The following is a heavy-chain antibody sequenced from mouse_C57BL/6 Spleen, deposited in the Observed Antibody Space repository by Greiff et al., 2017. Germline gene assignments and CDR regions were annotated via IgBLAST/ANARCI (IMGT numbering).Heavy chain of an antibody. CDR2: IYPGSGST. J-gene: IGHJ2*01. D-gene: IGHD1-1*01. Sequence: QVQLKQPGAELVKPGASVKMSCKASGYTFTSYWITWVKQRPGQGLEWIGDIYPGSGSTNYNEKFKSKATLTVDTSSSTASMQIRSLTSEDSAVYYCAIKATVVPFDYWGQGTTVTVSS. V-gene: IGHV1-55*01. CDR3: AIKATVVPFDY. CDR1: GYTFTSYW.